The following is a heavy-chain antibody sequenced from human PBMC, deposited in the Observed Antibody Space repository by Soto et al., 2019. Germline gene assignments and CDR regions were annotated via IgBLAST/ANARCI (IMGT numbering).Heavy chain of an antibody. CDR3: ASSPAFSSSWYGIPPDPSHGMDV. V-gene: IGHV1-46*01. J-gene: IGHJ6*02. CDR2: INPSGGIT. CDR1: GYTFTSFY. D-gene: IGHD6-13*01. Sequence: QMQLVQSGAEVKRPGASVRVSCKSSGYTFTSFYIHWVRQAPGQGLEWMGIINPSGGITNFAQRFQGRVTMAREMATNTPYLELGSLKSDGPAVYYCASSPAFSSSWYGIPPDPSHGMDVWGQGTTVTVS.